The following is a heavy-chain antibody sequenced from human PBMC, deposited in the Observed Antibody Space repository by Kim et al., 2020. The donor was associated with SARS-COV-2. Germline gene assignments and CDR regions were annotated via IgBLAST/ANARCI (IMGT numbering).Heavy chain of an antibody. CDR2: INGTGGDT. CDR3: AKAADASGWHVFMH. J-gene: IGHJ4*02. D-gene: IGHD6-19*01. Sequence: GGSLRLSCAASGISFRNYAMNWVRQAPGKGLEWVSAINGTGGDTYYADSVKGRFTISRDNSRNTLYLQMNSLRAEDTATYYCAKAADASGWHVFMHWGQGTPVTVSS. V-gene: IGHV3-23*01. CDR1: GISFRNYA.